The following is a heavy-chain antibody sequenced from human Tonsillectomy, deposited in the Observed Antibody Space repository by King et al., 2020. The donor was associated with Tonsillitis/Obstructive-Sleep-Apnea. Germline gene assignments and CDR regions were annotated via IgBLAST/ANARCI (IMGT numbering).Heavy chain of an antibody. V-gene: IGHV5-10-1*01. J-gene: IGHJ6*02. D-gene: IGHD2-2*01. Sequence: VQLVESGAEVKKPGESLRISCKGSGYSFTSYWISWVRQMPGKGLEWIGRIDPTDSYTNYSPSFQGHVTISADKSIGTAYLQWSSLKASDTAMYYCARLSCSSISCYYYYGMDVWGQGTTVTVSS. CDR1: GYSFTSYW. CDR2: IDPTDSYT. CDR3: ARLSCSSISCYYYYGMDV.